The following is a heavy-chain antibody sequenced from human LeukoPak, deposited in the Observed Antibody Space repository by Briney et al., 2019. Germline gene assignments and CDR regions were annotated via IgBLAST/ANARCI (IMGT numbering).Heavy chain of an antibody. Sequence: SVKVSCKASGGTFSSYAISWVRQAPGQGLEWMGGIIPIFGTANYAQKFQGRVTITADESTSTAYMELSSLRSEDTAVYYCARDPARRLYGSGYFQHWGQGTLVTVSS. CDR3: ARDPARRLYGSGYFQH. J-gene: IGHJ1*01. V-gene: IGHV1-69*13. CDR1: GGTFSSYA. D-gene: IGHD3-10*01. CDR2: IIPIFGTA.